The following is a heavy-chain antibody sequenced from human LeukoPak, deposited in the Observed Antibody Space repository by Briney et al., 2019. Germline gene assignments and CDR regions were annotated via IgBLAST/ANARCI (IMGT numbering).Heavy chain of an antibody. CDR2: FDPEDDET. CDR3: ATGLKYYSDGSGYYKNDS. J-gene: IGHJ4*02. Sequence: ASVKVSCKVSGYTLSELSMHWVRQAPGKGLQWMGGFDPEDDETIYAQNLQGRFTMTEDTSTDTAYMELSSPRSEDTAVYYCATGLKYYSDGSGYYKNDSWGQGTLVTVSS. V-gene: IGHV1-24*01. CDR1: GYTLSELS. D-gene: IGHD3-22*01.